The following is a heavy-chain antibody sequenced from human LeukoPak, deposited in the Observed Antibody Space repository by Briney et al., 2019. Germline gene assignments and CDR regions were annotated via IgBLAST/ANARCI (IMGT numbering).Heavy chain of an antibody. V-gene: IGHV3-23*01. J-gene: IGHJ3*02. CDR3: ARDVHAFDI. Sequence: PGGSLRLSCAASGFTFSSYAMSWVRQAPGKGLEWVSAISGSGGSTYYADSVKGRFTISRDDSKNTLYLQMNSLRAEDMAVYYCARDVHAFDIWGQGTMVTVSS. CDR2: ISGSGGST. CDR1: GFTFSSYA.